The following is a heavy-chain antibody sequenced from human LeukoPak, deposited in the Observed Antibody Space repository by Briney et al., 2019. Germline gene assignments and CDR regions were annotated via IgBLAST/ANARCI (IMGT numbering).Heavy chain of an antibody. Sequence: GASVKVSCKASGYTSTSYGISWVRQAPGQGLEWMGWISAYNGNTNYAQKLQGRVTMTTDTSTSTAYMELRSLRSDDTAVYYCARSKDYYDSSGAFDIWGQGTMVTVSS. V-gene: IGHV1-18*01. D-gene: IGHD3-22*01. CDR2: ISAYNGNT. CDR3: ARSKDYYDSSGAFDI. CDR1: GYTSTSYG. J-gene: IGHJ3*02.